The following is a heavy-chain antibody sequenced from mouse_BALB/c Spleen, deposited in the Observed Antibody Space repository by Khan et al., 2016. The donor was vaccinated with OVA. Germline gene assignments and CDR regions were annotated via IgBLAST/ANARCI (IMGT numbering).Heavy chain of an antibody. Sequence: QIQLVQSGPELKKPGETVKISCKASGYTFRNNGMNWVKQAPGKGLKWMGWINTYTGEPTYADDFKGRFAFSLETSANTAYLQINNLKNEDTATYFCARVGYNGTMDYWGQGTSVTVSS. J-gene: IGHJ4*01. V-gene: IGHV9-3-1*01. CDR1: GYTFRNNG. D-gene: IGHD2-14*01. CDR3: ARVGYNGTMDY. CDR2: INTYTGEP.